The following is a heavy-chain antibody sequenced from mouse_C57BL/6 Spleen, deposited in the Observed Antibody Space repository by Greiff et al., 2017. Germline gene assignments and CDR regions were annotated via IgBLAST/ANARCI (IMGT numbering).Heavy chain of an antibody. CDR3: ASDSSGAY. CDR2: IDPSDSYT. D-gene: IGHD3-2*01. Sequence: QVQLQQPGAELVKPGASVKLSCKASGYTFTSYWMQWVKQRPGQGLEWIGEIDPSDSYTNYNQKFKGKATLTVDTSSSTAYMQLSSLTSEDSAVYYCASDSSGAYRGQGTLVTVSA. V-gene: IGHV1-50*01. J-gene: IGHJ3*01. CDR1: GYTFTSYW.